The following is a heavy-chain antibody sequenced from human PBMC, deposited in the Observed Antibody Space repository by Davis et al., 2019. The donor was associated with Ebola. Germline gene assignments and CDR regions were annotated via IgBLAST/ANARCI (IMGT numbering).Heavy chain of an antibody. Sequence: PSETLSLTCTVSGGSISSSSHYWGWIRQPPGKGLEWIGNIYYSGSTAYNPSLKSRVTISVDTSKNQFSLKLSSVTAADTAMYYCARSSIDKSGWPMWFDPWGQGTLVTVSS. CDR1: GGSISSSSHY. CDR3: ARSSIDKSGWPMWFDP. V-gene: IGHV4-39*01. J-gene: IGHJ5*02. CDR2: IYYSGST. D-gene: IGHD6-19*01.